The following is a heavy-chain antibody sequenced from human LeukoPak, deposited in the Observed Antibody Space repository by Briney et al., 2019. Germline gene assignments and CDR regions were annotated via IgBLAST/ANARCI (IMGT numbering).Heavy chain of an antibody. V-gene: IGHV3-7*03. D-gene: IGHD2-15*01. CDR2: IKQDGSET. J-gene: IGHJ6*04. CDR1: GFTFTYYW. CDR3: ARGDVVYYYYGLDV. Sequence: PGGSLRLSCAASGFTFTYYWMNWVSQAPGKGMERVANIKQDGSETYYVDSVKGRFNISRDNAKNSLYLQMNSLRAEDTAVYYCARGDVVYYYYGLDVWGKGTSVTVSS.